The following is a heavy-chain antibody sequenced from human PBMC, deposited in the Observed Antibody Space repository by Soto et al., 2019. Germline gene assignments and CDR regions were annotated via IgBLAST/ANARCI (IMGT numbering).Heavy chain of an antibody. J-gene: IGHJ4*02. CDR1: GGSISSYY. D-gene: IGHD3-16*01. V-gene: IGHV4-59*01. CDR3: AGSRGGYFDY. CDR2: IYYSGCT. Sequence: SETLSLTCTISGGSISSYYWSWIRQPPGKGLEWIGYIYYSGCTNYNPSLKSRVTISVDTSKNQFSLKLSSVTAADTAVYYCAGSRGGYFDYWGQGTLVTVSS.